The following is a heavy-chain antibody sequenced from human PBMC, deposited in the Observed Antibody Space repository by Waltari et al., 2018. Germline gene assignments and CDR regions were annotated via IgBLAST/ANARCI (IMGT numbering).Heavy chain of an antibody. Sequence: QVQLVQSGAEVKKSGSSVKVSCKASGGSSRFYAIAWVRQAPGQGVEWMGGFIPMVGTTKYAQRFQGRVTITADESTSTAFMELNSMTSEDTAVYYCARGTVYYYDSGSRYYMDVWGNGTTVTVSS. D-gene: IGHD3-10*01. V-gene: IGHV1-69*12. CDR3: ARGTVYYYDSGSRYYMDV. J-gene: IGHJ6*03. CDR1: GGSSRFYA. CDR2: FIPMVGTT.